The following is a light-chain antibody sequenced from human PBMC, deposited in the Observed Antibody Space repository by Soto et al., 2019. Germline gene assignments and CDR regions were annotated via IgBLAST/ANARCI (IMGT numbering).Light chain of an antibody. CDR1: SSDVGGSNY. CDR3: RSYAVRFTHYV. V-gene: IGLV2-11*01. J-gene: IGLJ1*01. CDR2: DVS. Sequence: QSVLTQPRSVSGSPGQSITISCTGTSSDVGGSNYVSWYRQPPGKAPKLMIYDVSKRPSGVPARFPGTKSGNPASLTIAGLQAEVEADYYCRSYAVRFTHYVFGTGTKLPVL.